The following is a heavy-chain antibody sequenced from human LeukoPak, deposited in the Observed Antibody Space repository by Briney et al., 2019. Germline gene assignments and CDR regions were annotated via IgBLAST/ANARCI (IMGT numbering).Heavy chain of an antibody. V-gene: IGHV4-34*01. CDR1: GGSFSGYY. CDR3: VRGSRVYCGGDCYYY. D-gene: IGHD2-21*02. CDR2: INPSGST. J-gene: IGHJ4*02. Sequence: SETLSLTCTVFGGSFSGYYWSWIRQPPDKGLEWIGEINPSGSTNYNPSLKTRVTISTDTSKSHFSLNLNSVTAADTGVYYCVRGSRVYCGGDCYYYWGQGTLVTVSS.